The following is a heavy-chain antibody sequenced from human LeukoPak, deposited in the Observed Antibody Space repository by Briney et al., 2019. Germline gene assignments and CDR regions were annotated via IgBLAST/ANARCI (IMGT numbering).Heavy chain of an antibody. D-gene: IGHD3-22*01. V-gene: IGHV5-51*01. CDR3: ARRDSSGYYNDY. CDR2: IYPGDSDT. J-gene: IGHJ4*02. Sequence: GESLKISCEGSGYSFPIYYIAWVRQMPGKGLEWMGIIYPGDSDTRYSPSFQGQVTISADKSISTAYLQWSSLKASDTAMYYCARRDSSGYYNDYWGQGTLVTVSS. CDR1: GYSFPIYY.